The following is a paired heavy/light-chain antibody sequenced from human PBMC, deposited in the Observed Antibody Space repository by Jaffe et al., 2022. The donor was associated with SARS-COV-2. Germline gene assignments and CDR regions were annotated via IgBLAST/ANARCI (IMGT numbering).Light chain of an antibody. V-gene: IGKV3-20*01. J-gene: IGKJ2*01. CDR3: QQYGSSPYT. CDR1: QSVSNDY. CDR2: AAS. Sequence: ENVLTQSPGTLSLSPGERGTLSCWASQSVSNDYLAWYQQKPGQAPRLLIYAASSRATGIPDRFRGSGSGTDFTLTISRLEPEDFAVYYCQQYGSSPYTFGQGTKLEIK.
Heavy chain of an antibody. CDR1: GGSISSGGYY. D-gene: IGHD6-13*01. J-gene: IGHJ4*02. CDR3: ARDGGYTSSLTD. Sequence: QVQLQESGPGLVKPSQTLSLTCSVSGGSISSGGYYWSWVRQPAGKGLEWIGRISAGGSTNYNPSLKSRVTISVDTSKNHFSLKLRSVTAADTAVYYCARDGGYTSSLTDWGQGTLVTVSS. CDR2: ISAGGST. V-gene: IGHV4-61*02.